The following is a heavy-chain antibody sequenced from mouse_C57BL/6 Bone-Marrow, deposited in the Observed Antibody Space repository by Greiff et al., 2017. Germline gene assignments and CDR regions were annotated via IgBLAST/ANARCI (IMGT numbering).Heavy chain of an antibody. J-gene: IGHJ4*01. D-gene: IGHD1-1*01. Sequence: VQLQQSGAELVRPGTSVKLSCKASGYTFTSYWLHWVKQRPGQGLEWIGVIDPSDSYTNYNQKFKGQATLTADTSSSTAYMQLSSLTSEDSAVXYCGRGGVYYYGSSPYYYAMDYWGQGTSVTVSS. CDR1: GYTFTSYW. V-gene: IGHV1-59*01. CDR2: IDPSDSYT. CDR3: GRGGVYYYGSSPYYYAMDY.